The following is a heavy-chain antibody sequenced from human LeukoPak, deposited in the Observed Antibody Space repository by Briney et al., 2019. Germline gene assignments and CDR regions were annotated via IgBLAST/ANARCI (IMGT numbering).Heavy chain of an antibody. CDR1: GFTFSNYW. CDR2: INTDGSST. V-gene: IGHV3-74*01. D-gene: IGHD6-19*01. CDR3: ANNSSDFDAFDI. Sequence: GGSLRLSCAASGFTFSNYWMHWVRQAPGKGLVWVSRINTDGSSTSYADSVKGRFTISRDNSKNTLYLQMNSLRAEDTAVYYCANNSSDFDAFDIWGQGTMVTVSS. J-gene: IGHJ3*02.